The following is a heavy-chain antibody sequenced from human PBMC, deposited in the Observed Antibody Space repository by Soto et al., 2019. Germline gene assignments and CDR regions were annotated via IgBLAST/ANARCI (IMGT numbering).Heavy chain of an antibody. V-gene: IGHV4-39*01. CDR3: ARHTPAISISDH. CDR1: DGSISSSSYY. D-gene: IGHD2-15*01. CDR2: IYYSGST. J-gene: IGHJ4*02. Sequence: SETLSLTCTVSDGSISSSSYYWGWIRQPPGKGLEWIGSIYYSGSTYHNPSLKSRVTISVDTSKNQFSLKLSSVTAADTAVYYCARHTPAISISDHWGQGTLVTFS.